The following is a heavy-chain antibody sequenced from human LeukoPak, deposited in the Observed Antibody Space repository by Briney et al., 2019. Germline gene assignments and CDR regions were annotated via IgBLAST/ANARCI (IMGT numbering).Heavy chain of an antibody. J-gene: IGHJ6*02. D-gene: IGHD6-19*01. CDR1: GFTFSSYT. V-gene: IGHV3-23*01. CDR3: AKGTEIAVAGPAYYYYGMDV. Sequence: GGSLRLSCAASGFTFSSYTMSWVRHAPGEGLEWVSATSGSGGSTYYAQSERGRFTISRDTSKNTLSIQRCSLRAADTGVCICAKGTEIAVAGPAYYYYGMDVWGQGTTVTVS. CDR2: TSGSGGST.